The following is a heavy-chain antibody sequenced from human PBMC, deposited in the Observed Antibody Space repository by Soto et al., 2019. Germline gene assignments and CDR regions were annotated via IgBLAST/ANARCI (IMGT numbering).Heavy chain of an antibody. J-gene: IGHJ5*02. CDR2: IYYTGTT. D-gene: IGHD4-17*01. CDR1: DGSFRGYY. CDR3: TLLPWADYGGIFYP. Sequence: PSETLSLTCAVYDGSFRGYYWSWIRQPPGKGLEWIGYIYYTGTTNYNPSLKSRVTIPVDTSKNQFSLKLSSVTTADTAVYYCTLLPWADYGGIFYPWGQGTLVTVYS. V-gene: IGHV4-59*01.